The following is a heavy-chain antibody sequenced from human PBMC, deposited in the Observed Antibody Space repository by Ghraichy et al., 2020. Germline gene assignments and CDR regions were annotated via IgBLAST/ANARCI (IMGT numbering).Heavy chain of an antibody. CDR3: ARWEGQLADFDY. CDR2: IYHSGST. Sequence: SQTLSLTCSVSGYSISSGYYWGWIRQPPGKGLEWIGSIYHSGSTNYNPSLRSRVTISVDTSKNQFSLKVSSVTAADTAVFYCARWEGQLADFDYWGQGTLVTVSS. V-gene: IGHV4-38-2*02. CDR1: GYSISSGYY. J-gene: IGHJ4*02. D-gene: IGHD6-6*01.